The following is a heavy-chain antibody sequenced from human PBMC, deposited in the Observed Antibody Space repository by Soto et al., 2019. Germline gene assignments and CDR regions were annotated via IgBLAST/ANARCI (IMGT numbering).Heavy chain of an antibody. CDR3: ARDRSERYCSGGTCSSFWYFDL. CDR2: ISSSGSTI. CDR1: GFTFSDYY. D-gene: IGHD2-15*01. V-gene: IGHV3-11*01. Sequence: QVQLVESGGGLVKPGGSLRLSCAASGFTFSDYYMSWIRQAPGEGLEWVAYISSSGSTIYYADSVKGRFTISRDNAKNSLYLQMNSLRAEDTAVYYCARDRSERYCSGGTCSSFWYFDLWGRGTLVTVSS. J-gene: IGHJ2*01.